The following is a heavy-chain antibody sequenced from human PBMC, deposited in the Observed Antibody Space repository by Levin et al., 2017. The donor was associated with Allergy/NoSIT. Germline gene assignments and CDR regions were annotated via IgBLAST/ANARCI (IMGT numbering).Heavy chain of an antibody. V-gene: IGHV3-21*01. D-gene: IGHD3-16*01. CDR1: GFTFRSYS. Sequence: LSLTCAASGFTFRSYSMNWVRQAPGKGLEWVSSISSSSSYIYYADSVKGRFTISRDNAKNSLYLQMNSLRAEDTAVYYCARDRGGSFDYWGQGTLVTVSS. CDR2: ISSSSSYI. CDR3: ARDRGGSFDY. J-gene: IGHJ4*02.